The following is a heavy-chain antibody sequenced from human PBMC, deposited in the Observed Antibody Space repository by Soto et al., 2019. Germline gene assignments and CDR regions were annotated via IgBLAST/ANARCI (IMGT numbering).Heavy chain of an antibody. CDR1: GGTFSSYA. V-gene: IGHV1-69*13. Sequence: SVKVSCKASGGTFSSYAISWVRQAPGQGLEWMGGIIPIFGTANYTQKFQGRVTITADESTSTAYMELSSLRSEDTAVYYCARCRGWNYGAGYYYYYGMDVWGQGTTVTVSS. D-gene: IGHD3-10*01. CDR3: ARCRGWNYGAGYYYYYGMDV. J-gene: IGHJ6*02. CDR2: IIPIFGTA.